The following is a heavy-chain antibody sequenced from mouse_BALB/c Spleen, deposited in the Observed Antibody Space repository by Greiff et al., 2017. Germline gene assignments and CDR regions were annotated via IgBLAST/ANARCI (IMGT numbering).Heavy chain of an antibody. V-gene: IGHV3-2*02. D-gene: IGHD1-1*01. Sequence: VQLKESGPGLVKPSQSLSLTCTVTGYSITSDYAWNWIRQFPGNKLEWMGYISYSGSTSYNPSLKSRISITRDTSKNQFFLQLNSVTTEDTATYYCAREGGLRDYAMDYWGQGTSVTVSS. CDR1: GYSITSDYA. CDR2: ISYSGST. CDR3: AREGGLRDYAMDY. J-gene: IGHJ4*01.